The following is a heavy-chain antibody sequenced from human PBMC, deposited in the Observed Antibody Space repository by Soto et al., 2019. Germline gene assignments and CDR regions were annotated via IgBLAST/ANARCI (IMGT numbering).Heavy chain of an antibody. Sequence: EVQLVESGGGLVQPGGSLRLSCAASGSIVSSNYMSWVRQAPGKGLEWVSVIYSGGNTYYADSVKGRFTISRDNSKNTVYLQMNSLRAEDTAVYYCARDRLGVDYWGQVTLVTVSS. CDR3: ARDRLGVDY. CDR1: GSIVSSNY. V-gene: IGHV3-66*01. D-gene: IGHD3-16*01. CDR2: IYSGGNT. J-gene: IGHJ4*02.